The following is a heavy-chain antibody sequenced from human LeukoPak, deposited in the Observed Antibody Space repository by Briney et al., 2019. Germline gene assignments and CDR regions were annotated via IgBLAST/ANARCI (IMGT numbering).Heavy chain of an antibody. Sequence: GASVEVSCKASGYTFTGYYMHWVRQAPGQGLEWMGWINPNSGGTNYAQKFQGRVTMTRDTSISTAYMELSSLRSEDTAVYYCATGPYSGSPRRYMDVWGKGTTVTVSS. CDR2: INPNSGGT. CDR3: ATGPYSGSPRRYMDV. V-gene: IGHV1-2*02. CDR1: GYTFTGYY. D-gene: IGHD1-26*01. J-gene: IGHJ6*03.